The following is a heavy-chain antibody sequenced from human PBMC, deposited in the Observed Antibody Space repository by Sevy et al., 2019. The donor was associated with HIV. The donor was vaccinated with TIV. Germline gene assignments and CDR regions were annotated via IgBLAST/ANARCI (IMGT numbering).Heavy chain of an antibody. V-gene: IGHV3-23*01. J-gene: IGHJ3*02. CDR2: ITGSGGST. D-gene: IGHD6-19*01. Sequence: GGSLRLSCAASGYIFSSYTMTWVRQAPGKGLEWVSGITGSGGSTYYADSVKGRFTISRDNSKNTLYLQMNSLRAEDTAVYYCAKRIAVAAHDAFDIWGQGTMVTVSS. CDR3: AKRIAVAAHDAFDI. CDR1: GYIFSSYT.